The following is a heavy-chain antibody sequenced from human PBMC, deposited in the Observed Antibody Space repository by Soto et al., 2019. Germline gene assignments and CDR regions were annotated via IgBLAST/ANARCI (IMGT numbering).Heavy chain of an antibody. D-gene: IGHD2-2*01. J-gene: IGHJ6*04. V-gene: IGHV1-69*13. CDR1: GGTFSSYA. CDR2: IIPISGTA. CDR3: ARSQGSSTSLEIYYYYYYGIDV. Sequence: GASVKVSCKASGGTFSSYAISWVRQAPGQGLEWMGGIIPISGTANYAQKFQGRVTITADESTSTAYMELSSLRSEDTAVYYCARSQGSSTSLEIYYYYYYGIDVWGKGTTVT.